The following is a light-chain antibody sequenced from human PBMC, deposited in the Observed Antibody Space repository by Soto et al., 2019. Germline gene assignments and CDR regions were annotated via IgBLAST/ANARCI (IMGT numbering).Light chain of an antibody. Sequence: QSVLTQPPSVSGAAGQRVSISCTGSSSNIGAGYDVHWYQHLPGTAPKLLIYANNNRPSGVPDRFSGSKSGTSASLAITGLQAEDEADYYCQSYDSSRSPLYVFGTGTKVTLL. CDR1: SSNIGAGYD. V-gene: IGLV1-40*01. CDR3: QSYDSSRSPLYV. CDR2: ANN. J-gene: IGLJ1*01.